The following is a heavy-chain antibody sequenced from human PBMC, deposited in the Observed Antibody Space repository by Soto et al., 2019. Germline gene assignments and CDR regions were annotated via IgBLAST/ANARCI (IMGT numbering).Heavy chain of an antibody. D-gene: IGHD4-4*01. Sequence: GGSLRLSCAASGFTFSSYAISWARQAPGKGLEWVSAISGSGGSTYYADSVKGRFTISRDNSKNTLYLQMNSLRAEDTAVYYFAKYLLVTKRSGPFDSWGQGTVVTASS. V-gene: IGHV3-23*01. CDR2: ISGSGGST. CDR3: AKYLLVTKRSGPFDS. J-gene: IGHJ3*02. CDR1: GFTFSSYA.